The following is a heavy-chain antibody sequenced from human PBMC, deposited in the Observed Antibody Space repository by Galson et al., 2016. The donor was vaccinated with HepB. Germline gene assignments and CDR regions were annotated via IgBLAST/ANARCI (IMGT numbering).Heavy chain of an antibody. CDR3: AKDAYTWRWLLSFFPDY. J-gene: IGHJ4*02. CDR1: GFTFSDYG. Sequence: SLRLSCAASGFTFSDYGIHWVRQAPGKGLEWVAVLSFDGINTYYADSVKGRFTISRDNSKNTVYLQMNSLRAEDTAVYYCAKDAYTWRWLLSFFPDYWGQGTLVTVSS. D-gene: IGHD5-24*01. V-gene: IGHV3-30*18. CDR2: LSFDGINT.